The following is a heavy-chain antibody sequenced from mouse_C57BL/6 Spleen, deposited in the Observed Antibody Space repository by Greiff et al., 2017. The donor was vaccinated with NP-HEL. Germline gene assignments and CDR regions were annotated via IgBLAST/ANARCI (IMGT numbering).Heavy chain of an antibody. Sequence: VKLMESGPELVKPGASVKISCKASGYAFSSSWMNWVKQRPGKGLEWIGRIYPGDGDTNYNGKFKGKATLTADKSSSTAYMQLSSLTSEDSAVYFCAREGITTVGYWGQGTTLTVSS. V-gene: IGHV1-82*01. CDR3: AREGITTVGY. J-gene: IGHJ2*01. CDR2: IYPGDGDT. CDR1: GYAFSSSW. D-gene: IGHD1-1*01.